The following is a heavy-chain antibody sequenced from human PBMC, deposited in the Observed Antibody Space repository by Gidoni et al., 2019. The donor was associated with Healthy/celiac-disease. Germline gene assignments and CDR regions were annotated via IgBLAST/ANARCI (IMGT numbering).Heavy chain of an antibody. CDR3: ARLTIVVVGFDY. Sequence: QLQLQESGPGLVKPSETLSLTCTVSSGSISSSSYYWGWIRQPPGKGLEWIGSIYYSGSTYYNPSLKRRVTISVDTSKNQFSLKLSSVTAADTAVYYCARLTIVVVGFDYWGQGTLVTVSS. CDR1: SGSISSSSYY. V-gene: IGHV4-39*01. J-gene: IGHJ4*02. CDR2: IYYSGST. D-gene: IGHD3-22*01.